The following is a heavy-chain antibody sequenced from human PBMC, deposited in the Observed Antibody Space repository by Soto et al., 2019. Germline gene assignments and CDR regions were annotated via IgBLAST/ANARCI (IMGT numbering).Heavy chain of an antibody. CDR1: GFTFSSYS. CDR3: ERDHIYSLTGYYIDY. Sequence: EVQLVESGGGLVQPGGSLRLSCAASGFTFSSYSMNWVRQAPGKGLEWVSYISSSSSTIYYADSVKGRFTISRDNAKNSLYLQMNSLRDEDTAVYYCERDHIYSLTGYYIDYWGQGTLVTVSS. V-gene: IGHV3-48*02. D-gene: IGHD3-9*01. CDR2: ISSSSSTI. J-gene: IGHJ4*02.